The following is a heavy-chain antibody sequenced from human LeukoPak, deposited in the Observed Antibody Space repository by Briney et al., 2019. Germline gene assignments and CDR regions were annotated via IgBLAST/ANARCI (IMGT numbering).Heavy chain of an antibody. CDR3: ARVYYYDSSGYHYYFDY. CDR2: ISGSSSYI. Sequence: SGGSLRLSCAASGFTFSSYSMNWVRQAPGKGLEWVSSISGSSSYIYYADSVKGRFTISRDNAKNSLYLQMNSLRAEDTAVYYCARVYYYDSSGYHYYFDYWGQGTLVTVSS. V-gene: IGHV3-21*01. D-gene: IGHD3-22*01. J-gene: IGHJ4*02. CDR1: GFTFSSYS.